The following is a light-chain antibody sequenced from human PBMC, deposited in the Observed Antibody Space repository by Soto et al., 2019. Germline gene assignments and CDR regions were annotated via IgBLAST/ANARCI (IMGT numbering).Light chain of an antibody. Sequence: DIQMTQSPSTLSASVGDRVTITCRASQSISSWLAWYQQKPGKAPKLLIYKASSLESGVPSRFSASGSGTEFTLTISSLQPDDFASYYCQQYKSYSPTFGQGTKLEIK. CDR3: QQYKSYSPT. V-gene: IGKV1-5*03. CDR2: KAS. J-gene: IGKJ1*01. CDR1: QSISSW.